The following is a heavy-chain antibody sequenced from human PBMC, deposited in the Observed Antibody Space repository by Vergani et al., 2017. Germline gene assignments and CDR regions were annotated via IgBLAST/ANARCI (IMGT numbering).Heavy chain of an antibody. CDR2: INPSGGST. CDR3: ARERVTMVRGVIDRSYYYGMDV. CDR1: GYTFTSYY. V-gene: IGHV1-46*01. Sequence: QVPLVQSGAEVKKPGASVKVSCKASGYTFTSYYMHWVRQAPGQGLEWMGIINPSGGSTSYAQKFQGRVTMTRDTSTSTVYMELSSLRSEDTAVYYCARERVTMVRGVIDRSYYYGMDVWGQGTTVTVSS. D-gene: IGHD3-10*01. J-gene: IGHJ6*02.